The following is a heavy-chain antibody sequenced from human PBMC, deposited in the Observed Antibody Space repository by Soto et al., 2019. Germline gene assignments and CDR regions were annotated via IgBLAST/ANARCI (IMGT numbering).Heavy chain of an antibody. CDR2: ISGSGGST. J-gene: IGHJ6*02. V-gene: IGHV3-23*01. CDR3: AKGHSSSPSPQYYYYGMDV. D-gene: IGHD6-13*01. CDR1: VLTFSSFA. Sequence: GWSLRLSCASSVLTFSSFAMRWVRQAPGKGLEWVSGISGSGGSTYHADSVKGRFIISRDNSKNVLYLQMNSVRAEDTAVYYCAKGHSSSPSPQYYYYGMDVWGRGTTVTVSS.